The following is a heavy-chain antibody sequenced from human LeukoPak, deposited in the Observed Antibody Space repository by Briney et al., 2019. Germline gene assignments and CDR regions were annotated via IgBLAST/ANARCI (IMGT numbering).Heavy chain of an antibody. J-gene: IGHJ3*02. V-gene: IGHV1-3*01. CDR2: INAGNGNT. Sequence: GGSLRLSCKASGYTFTSYAMHWVRQAPGQRLEWMGWINAGNGNTKYSQKFQGRVTITRDTSASTAYMELSSLRSEDTAVYYCARGSYHDAFDIWGQGTMVTVSS. CDR1: GYTFTSYA. CDR3: ARGSYHDAFDI. D-gene: IGHD1-26*01.